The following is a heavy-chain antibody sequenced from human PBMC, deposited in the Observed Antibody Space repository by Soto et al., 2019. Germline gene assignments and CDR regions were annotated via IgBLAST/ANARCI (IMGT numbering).Heavy chain of an antibody. CDR1: GFTFSSYA. Sequence: QLGGSLRLSCSTSGFTFSSYAMSWVRQAPGKGLEWVSAISGSGGSTYYADSVKGRFTISRDNSKNTLYLQMNSLSAEDTAVYYCAKYRDGYILYYFDYWGQGTLVTVSS. J-gene: IGHJ4*02. CDR2: ISGSGGST. V-gene: IGHV3-23*01. CDR3: AKYRDGYILYYFDY. D-gene: IGHD5-12*01.